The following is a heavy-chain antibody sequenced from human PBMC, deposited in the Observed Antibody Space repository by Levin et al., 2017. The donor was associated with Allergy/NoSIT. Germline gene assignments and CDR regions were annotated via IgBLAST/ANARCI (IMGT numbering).Heavy chain of an antibody. V-gene: IGHV4-59*01. Sequence: SQTLSLTCTVSGGSISSSYWSWIRQPPGKGLEWIGYIYNSGGTSYNPSLKSRVTISVDTSKNQFSLKLTSVTAADTAVYFCARSPVAGIFLDYWGLGTLVTVSS. CDR2: IYNSGGT. J-gene: IGHJ4*02. CDR1: GGSISSSY. D-gene: IGHD6-19*01. CDR3: ARSPVAGIFLDY.